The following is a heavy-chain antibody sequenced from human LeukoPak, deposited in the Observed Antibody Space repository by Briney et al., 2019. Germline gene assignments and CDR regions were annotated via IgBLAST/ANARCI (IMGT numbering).Heavy chain of an antibody. J-gene: IGHJ3*02. CDR3: ARALGLYMASDAFDI. CDR2: IYYSGST. D-gene: IGHD3/OR15-3a*01. Sequence: SETLSLTCTVSGGSISSYYWSWIRQPPGKGLEWIGYIYYSGSTNYNPSLKSRVTISVDTSKNQFSLKLSSVTAADTAVYYCARALGLYMASDAFDIWGQGTMVTVSS. CDR1: GGSISSYY. V-gene: IGHV4-59*01.